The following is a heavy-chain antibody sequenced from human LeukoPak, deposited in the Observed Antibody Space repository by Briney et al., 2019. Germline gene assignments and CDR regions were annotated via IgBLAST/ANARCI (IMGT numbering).Heavy chain of an antibody. J-gene: IGHJ4*02. Sequence: GASVKVSCKASGGTFSSYAISWVRQAPGQGLEWMGRIIPIFGTANYAQKFQGRVTITTDESTSTAYMELSSLRSEDTAVYYCPRVGHYYDSSGYYGPWGQGTLVTVSS. CDR1: GGTFSSYA. CDR3: PRVGHYYDSSGYYGP. CDR2: IIPIFGTA. V-gene: IGHV1-69*05. D-gene: IGHD3-22*01.